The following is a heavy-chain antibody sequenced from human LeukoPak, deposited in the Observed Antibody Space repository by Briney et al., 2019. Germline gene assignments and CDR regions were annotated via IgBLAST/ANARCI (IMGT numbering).Heavy chain of an antibody. CDR3: ARESGWGGCDIGL. CDR1: GFTFSSYA. Sequence: GGSLSLSCAASGFTFSSYAMHWVRQAPGKGLEWVTLISYDGSSKYYADSVKGRFTISRDNSKNTLFLQMNSLRAEDTALYYCARESGWGGCDIGLWGQGTLVTVSS. CDR2: ISYDGSSK. J-gene: IGHJ5*02. D-gene: IGHD3-16*01. V-gene: IGHV3-30-3*01.